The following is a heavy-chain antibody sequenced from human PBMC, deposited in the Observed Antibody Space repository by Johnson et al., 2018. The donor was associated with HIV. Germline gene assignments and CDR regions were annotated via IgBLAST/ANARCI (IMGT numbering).Heavy chain of an antibody. CDR2: ISSSGSTI. D-gene: IGHD3-22*01. CDR1: GFTFSDYY. CDR3: ARAPGVYYDRSGYHDAFDI. J-gene: IGHJ3*02. Sequence: QVQLVESWGGVVQPGGSLRLSCAASGFTFSDYYMSWIRQAPGKGLEWVSYISSSGSTIYYADSVKGRFTISRDNAKNSLYLQMNSLRAEDTAVYYCARAPGVYYDRSGYHDAFDIWGQGTMVTVSS. V-gene: IGHV3-11*04.